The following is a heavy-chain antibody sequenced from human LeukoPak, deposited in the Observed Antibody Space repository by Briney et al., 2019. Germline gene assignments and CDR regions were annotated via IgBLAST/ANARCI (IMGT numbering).Heavy chain of an antibody. J-gene: IGHJ6*03. V-gene: IGHV3-74*01. CDR1: GFTFSSYW. CDR2: VNSDGTGT. CDR3: IRTLIVATSPYMDV. D-gene: IGHD5-12*01. Sequence: GGSLRLSCAASGFTFSSYWMHWVRQAPGKGLVWVSRVNSDGTGTTYADSVEGRFTISRDNAKNTVHLQMHSLRAEETAIYYCIRTLIVATSPYMDVWGKGTTVTVSS.